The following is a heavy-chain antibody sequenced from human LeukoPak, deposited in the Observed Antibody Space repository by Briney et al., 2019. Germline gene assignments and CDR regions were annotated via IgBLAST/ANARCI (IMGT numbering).Heavy chain of an antibody. CDR2: IYHSGST. CDR3: ARDRGGY. D-gene: IGHD3-16*01. V-gene: IGHV4-39*07. CDR1: GGSISSSSYY. J-gene: IGHJ4*02. Sequence: SETLSLTCTVSGGSISSSSYYWGWIRQPPGKGLEWIGSIYHSGSTYYNPSLKSRVTISVDTSKNQFSLKLSSVTAADTAVYYCARDRGGYWGQGTLVTVSS.